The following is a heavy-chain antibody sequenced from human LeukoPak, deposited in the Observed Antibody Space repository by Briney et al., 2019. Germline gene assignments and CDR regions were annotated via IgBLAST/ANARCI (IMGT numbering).Heavy chain of an antibody. CDR1: GFTFSSYA. Sequence: GGSLRLSCAASGFTFSSYATSWVRQAPGKGLEWVSAISGSGGSTYYADSVKGRFTISRDNSKNTLYLQMNSLRAEDTAVYYCAKDWFGELFVDYWGQGTLVTVSS. CDR3: AKDWFGELFVDY. D-gene: IGHD3-10*01. CDR2: ISGSGGST. V-gene: IGHV3-23*01. J-gene: IGHJ4*02.